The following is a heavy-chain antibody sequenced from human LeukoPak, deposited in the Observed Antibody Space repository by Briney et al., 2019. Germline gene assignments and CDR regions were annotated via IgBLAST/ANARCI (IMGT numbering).Heavy chain of an antibody. Sequence: SVKVSCKASGGTFSSYAISWVRQAPRQGLEWMGRIIPILGIANYAQKFQGRVTITADKSTSTAYMELSSLRSEDTAVYYCARDPGGYDYGIDYWGQGTLVTVSS. CDR3: ARDPGGYDYGIDY. V-gene: IGHV1-69*04. J-gene: IGHJ4*02. CDR2: IIPILGIA. CDR1: GGTFSSYA. D-gene: IGHD5-12*01.